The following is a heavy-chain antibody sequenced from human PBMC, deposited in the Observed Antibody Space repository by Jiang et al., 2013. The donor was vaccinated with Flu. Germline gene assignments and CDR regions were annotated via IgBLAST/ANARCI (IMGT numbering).Heavy chain of an antibody. D-gene: IGHD2-2*01. Sequence: VQLVESGGGLVQPGGSLRLSCAASGFTFSSYSMNWVRQAPGKGLEWVSYISSSSTIYYADSVKGRFTISRDNAKNSLYPQMNSLRAEDTAVYYCARECSSTSCNDYNYFYYGMDVWGQGTTVTVSS. CDR2: ISSSSTI. CDR3: ARECSSTSCNDYNYFYYGMDV. CDR1: GFTFSSYS. J-gene: IGHJ6*02. V-gene: IGHV3-48*01.